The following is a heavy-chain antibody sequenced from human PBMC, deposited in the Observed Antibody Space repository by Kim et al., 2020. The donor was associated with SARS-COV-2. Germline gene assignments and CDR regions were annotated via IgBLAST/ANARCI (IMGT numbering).Heavy chain of an antibody. D-gene: IGHD2-21*02. CDR3: ARLCGGDCYSGDY. CDR1: GGSFSGYY. V-gene: IGHV4-34*01. Sequence: SETLSLTCAVYGGSFSGYYWSWIRQPPGKGLEWIGEINHSGSTNYNPSLKSRVTISVDTSKNQFSLKLSSVTAADTAVYYCARLCGGDCYSGDYWGQGTL. J-gene: IGHJ4*02. CDR2: INHSGST.